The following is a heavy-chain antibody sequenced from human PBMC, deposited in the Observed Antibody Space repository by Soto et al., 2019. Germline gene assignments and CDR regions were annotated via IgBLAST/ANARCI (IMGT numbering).Heavy chain of an antibody. CDR1: GFSLSTSGVG. D-gene: IGHD5-12*01. CDR2: IYWDDDK. J-gene: IGHJ5*02. Sequence: ESGPTLVNPTQTLTLTCTFSGFSLSTSGVGVGWIRQPPGKALEWLALIYWDDDKRYSPSLKSRLTITKDTSKNQVVLTITNMDPVDTATYYCAHSGWLQLLVRRPTTYNWFDPWGQGTLVTVSS. V-gene: IGHV2-5*02. CDR3: AHSGWLQLLVRRPTTYNWFDP.